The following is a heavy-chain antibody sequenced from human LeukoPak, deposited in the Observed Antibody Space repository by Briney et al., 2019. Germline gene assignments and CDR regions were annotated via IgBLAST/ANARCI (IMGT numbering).Heavy chain of an antibody. V-gene: IGHV3-23*01. J-gene: IGHJ4*02. D-gene: IGHD1-26*01. CDR1: GFTFSSYA. Sequence: GGSLRLSCAASGFTFSSYAMSWVRQAPGKGLEWVSAISGSGGSTYYADSVKGRFTISRDNSKNTLYLQMNSLRAEDTAVYYCAKAGSYDPGPYYFDYWGQGTLVTVSS. CDR2: ISGSGGST. CDR3: AKAGSYDPGPYYFDY.